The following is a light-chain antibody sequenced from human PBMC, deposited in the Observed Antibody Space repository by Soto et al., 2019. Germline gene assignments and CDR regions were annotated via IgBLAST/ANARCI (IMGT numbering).Light chain of an antibody. Sequence: DIQMTQSPSTLSGSVGDRVTITCRASQTISSWLAWYQQKPGKAPKLLIYKASTLKSGVPSRFSGSGSGTEFTLTISSLQPDDFATYYCQHYNSYSEVFGQGTKVGI. CDR1: QTISSW. CDR3: QHYNSYSEV. J-gene: IGKJ1*01. V-gene: IGKV1-5*03. CDR2: KAS.